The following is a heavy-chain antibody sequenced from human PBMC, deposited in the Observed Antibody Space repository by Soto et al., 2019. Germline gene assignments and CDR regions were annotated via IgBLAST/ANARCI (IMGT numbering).Heavy chain of an antibody. Sequence: QVQLVESGGGVVKPGRSLRLSCAASGFTFSSYGMHWVRQAPGKGLEWVAVIWYDGSNKYYADSVKGRFPISRDKSKNTLYLQMNSLRAEDTAVYYCARDRYSYSSGWYVQDYWGQGTLVTVSS. J-gene: IGHJ4*02. D-gene: IGHD6-19*01. V-gene: IGHV3-33*01. CDR2: IWYDGSNK. CDR3: ARDRYSYSSGWYVQDY. CDR1: GFTFSSYG.